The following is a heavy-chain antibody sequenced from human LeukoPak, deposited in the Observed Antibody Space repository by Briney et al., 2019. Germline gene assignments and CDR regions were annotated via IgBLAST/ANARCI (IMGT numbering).Heavy chain of an antibody. J-gene: IGHJ4*02. CDR2: IYHSGST. V-gene: IGHV4-38-2*02. D-gene: IGHD6-19*01. CDR3: VRDLYSSGWFNFDY. Sequence: PSETLSLTCAVSGYSITSGYYWGWIRQPPGKGLEWIGSIYHSGSTCYNPSLKSRVTISVDTSKNQFSLKLSSVTAADTAVYYCVRDLYSSGWFNFDYWGQGTLVTVSS. CDR1: GYSITSGYY.